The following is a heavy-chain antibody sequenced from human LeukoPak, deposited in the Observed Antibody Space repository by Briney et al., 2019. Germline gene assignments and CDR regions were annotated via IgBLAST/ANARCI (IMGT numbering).Heavy chain of an antibody. CDR1: GYTFTTYT. V-gene: IGHV1-3*01. CDR2: ISAGNGNT. J-gene: IGHJ4*02. Sequence: ASVKVSCKASGYTFTTYTIHWVRQAPGQRLEWMGWISAGNGNTKYSQKFQGRVTITSDTYASTAYMELSSLRSEDTAVYYCARQLPYLQFDHWGQGTLVTVSS. CDR3: ARQLPYLQFDH. D-gene: IGHD2-2*01.